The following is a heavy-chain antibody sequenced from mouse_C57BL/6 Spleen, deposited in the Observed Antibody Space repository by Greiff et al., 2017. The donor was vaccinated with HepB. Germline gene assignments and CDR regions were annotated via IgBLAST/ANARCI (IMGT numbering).Heavy chain of an antibody. CDR3: ARMGLRGYAMDY. D-gene: IGHD1-1*01. J-gene: IGHJ4*01. CDR1: GYTFTSYW. Sequence: VQLQQSGAELVRPGSSVKLSCKASGYTFTSYWMHWVKQRPIQGLEWIGNIDPSDSETHYNQKFKDKATLTVDKSSSTAYMQLSSLTSEEAAVYDWARMGLRGYAMDYWGQGTSVTVSS. CDR2: IDPSDSET. V-gene: IGHV1-52*01.